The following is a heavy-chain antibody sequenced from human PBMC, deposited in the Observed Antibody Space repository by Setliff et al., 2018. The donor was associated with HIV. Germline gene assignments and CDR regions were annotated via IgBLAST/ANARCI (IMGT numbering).Heavy chain of an antibody. CDR1: GVSISDHY. Sequence: SETLSLTCSVSGVSISDHYWSWIRQPPGKGLEWIGYIYYGGSTKYNPSLRSRVTISADTSKNQFSLKLTSVTAADTAVYYCATYSSAWFGFFQHWGLGTLVTVSS. J-gene: IGHJ1*01. CDR2: IYYGGST. V-gene: IGHV4-59*11. CDR3: ATYSSAWFGFFQH. D-gene: IGHD6-19*01.